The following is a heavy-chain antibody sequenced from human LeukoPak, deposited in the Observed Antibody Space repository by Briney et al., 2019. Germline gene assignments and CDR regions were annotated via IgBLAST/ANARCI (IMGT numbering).Heavy chain of an antibody. CDR3: ASYGGKGDY. D-gene: IGHD4-23*01. Sequence: ASVKVSCKASGYTFTSYYMHWVRQAPGQGLEWMGIINPSGGSTSYAQRFQGSVTMTRDTSTSTAYMELSSLRSEDTAVYYCASYGGKGDYWGQGTLVTASS. CDR1: GYTFTSYY. CDR2: INPSGGST. V-gene: IGHV1-46*01. J-gene: IGHJ4*02.